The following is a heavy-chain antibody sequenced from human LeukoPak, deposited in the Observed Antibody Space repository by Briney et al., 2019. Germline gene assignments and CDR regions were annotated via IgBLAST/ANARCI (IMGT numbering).Heavy chain of an antibody. V-gene: IGHV4-34*01. CDR3: ARVIVVVPAANNWFDP. D-gene: IGHD2-2*01. CDR1: GGSFSGYY. J-gene: IGHJ5*02. CDR2: INHSGST. Sequence: SETLSLTCAVYGGSFSGYYWSWIRQPPGKGLEWIGEINHSGSTNYNPSRKSRVTISVDTSKNQFSLKLSSVTAADTAVYYCARVIVVVPAANNWFDPWGQGTLVTVSS.